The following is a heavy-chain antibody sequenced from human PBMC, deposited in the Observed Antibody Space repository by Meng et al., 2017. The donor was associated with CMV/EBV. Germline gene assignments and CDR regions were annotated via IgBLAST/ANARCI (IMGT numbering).Heavy chain of an antibody. Sequence: ASVKVSCKASGYTFTSYYMHWVRQAPGQGLEWMGWISAYNGNTNYAQKLQGRVTMTTDTSTSTAYMELRSLRSEDTAVYYCARDKTPQYNWFDPWGQGTLVTVSS. CDR2: ISAYNGNT. CDR3: ARDKTPQYNWFDP. CDR1: GYTFTSYY. V-gene: IGHV1-18*04. J-gene: IGHJ5*02. D-gene: IGHD4-11*01.